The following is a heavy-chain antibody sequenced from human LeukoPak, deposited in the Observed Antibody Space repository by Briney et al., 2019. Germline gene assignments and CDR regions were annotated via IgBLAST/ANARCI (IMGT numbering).Heavy chain of an antibody. CDR2: ISSSTTTI. Sequence: GILRLSCAASGFTFSSYAMNWVRQAPGKGLEWVSYISSSTTTIYYADSVKGRFTISRDSAKNSLFLQMNSLRVEDTAVYYCAKIVSAWDGFDYWGQGALVTVSS. D-gene: IGHD3-16*02. CDR1: GFTFSSYA. V-gene: IGHV3-48*04. CDR3: AKIVSAWDGFDY. J-gene: IGHJ4*02.